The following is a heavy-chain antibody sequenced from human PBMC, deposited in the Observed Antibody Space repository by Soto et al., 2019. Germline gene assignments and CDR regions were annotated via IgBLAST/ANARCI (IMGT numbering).Heavy chain of an antibody. V-gene: IGHV3-21*01. D-gene: IGHD3-10*01. CDR3: ARESLWFGDFLYGMAV. CDR1: GFTFSSYS. Sequence: GGSLRLSCAASGFTFSSYSMNWVRQAPGKGLEWVSSISSSSSYIYYADSVKGRFTISRDNAKNSLYLQMNSLRAEDTAVYYCARESLWFGDFLYGMAVWGQGTTVPGSS. J-gene: IGHJ6*02. CDR2: ISSSSSYI.